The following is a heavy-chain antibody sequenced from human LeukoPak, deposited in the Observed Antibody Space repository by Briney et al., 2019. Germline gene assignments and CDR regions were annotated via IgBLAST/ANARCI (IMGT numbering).Heavy chain of an antibody. D-gene: IGHD1-26*01. CDR1: GFTFDDYG. V-gene: IGHV3-20*04. Sequence: GGSLRLSCAASGFTFDDYGMSWVRQAPGKGLEWVSGINWNGGSTGYADSVKGRFTISRDNAKNSLYLQMNSLTPEDTGIYYCVRGYRNQWELWAWGQGTLVTVSS. J-gene: IGHJ5*02. CDR2: INWNGGST. CDR3: VRGYRNQWELWA.